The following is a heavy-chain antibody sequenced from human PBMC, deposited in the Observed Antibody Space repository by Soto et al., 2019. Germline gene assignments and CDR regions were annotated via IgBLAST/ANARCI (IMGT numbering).Heavy chain of an antibody. J-gene: IGHJ4*02. CDR3: ARLYNWNYYGDY. CDR1: GGSISISNYY. Sequence: SETLSLTCTVSGGSISISNYYWGWIRQPPGKGPEWIGSIYYSGGTYYGPSLKSRVTISVDTSKNQFSLKLSSVTAADTAVYYCARLYNWNYYGDYWGQGILVTVSS. V-gene: IGHV4-39*01. CDR2: IYYSGGT. D-gene: IGHD1-7*01.